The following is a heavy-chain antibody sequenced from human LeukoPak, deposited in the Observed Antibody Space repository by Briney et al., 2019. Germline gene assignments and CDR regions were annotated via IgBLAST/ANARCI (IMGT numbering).Heavy chain of an antibody. J-gene: IGHJ6*03. CDR1: EFTFRSHG. CDR3: AKDGGGTFHYYYYMDV. Sequence: GSLRLSCAASEFTFRSHGMHWVRQAPGKGLEWVAFISYDGSHKYYADSVKGRFTISRDNSKNTLYVQMNSPRDEDTAVYYCAKDGGGTFHYYYYMDVWGNGTTVTVSS. CDR2: ISYDGSHK. V-gene: IGHV3-30*18. D-gene: IGHD2-15*01.